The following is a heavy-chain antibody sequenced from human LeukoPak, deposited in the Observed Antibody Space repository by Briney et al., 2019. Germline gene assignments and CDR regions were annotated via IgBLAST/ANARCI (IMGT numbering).Heavy chain of an antibody. Sequence: RASVKVSCKASGYTFTSYGISWVRQAPGQGLECMGWISAYNGNTNYAQKLQGRVTMTRDTSISTASMELSSLKPDDTAVYYCARDSCGGGGCHFWYFDLWGRGTLVTVSS. D-gene: IGHD6-19*01. CDR1: GYTFTSYG. J-gene: IGHJ2*01. CDR3: ARDSCGGGGCHFWYFDL. CDR2: ISAYNGNT. V-gene: IGHV1-18*01.